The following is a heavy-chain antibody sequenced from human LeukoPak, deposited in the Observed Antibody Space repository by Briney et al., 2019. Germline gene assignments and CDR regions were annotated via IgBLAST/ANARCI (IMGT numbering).Heavy chain of an antibody. CDR1: GYSIGSGYY. CDR3: ARVHSTSPYYYYYYMDV. D-gene: IGHD2-2*01. CDR2: IYHGGST. Sequence: PSETLSLTCVVSGYSIGSGYYWGWIRQPPGKGLEWIGNIYHGGSTYYNPSLKSRVTISADTSNNQFSLKLSSVTAADTAVYYCARVHSTSPYYYYYYMDVWGKGTTVTVSS. J-gene: IGHJ6*03. V-gene: IGHV4-38-2*01.